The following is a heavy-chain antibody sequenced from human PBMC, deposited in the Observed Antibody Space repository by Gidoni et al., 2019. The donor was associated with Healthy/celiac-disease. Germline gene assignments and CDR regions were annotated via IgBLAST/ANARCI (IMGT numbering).Heavy chain of an antibody. D-gene: IGHD4-4*01. CDR3: ARDPMTTNYYYGMDV. Sequence: VQLVESGGGVVHPGRSLRLSCAASGFTFSSYAMHWVRQAPAKGMEWVAVISYDGSNKYYADSVKGRFTISRDNSKNTLYLQMNSLRAEDTAVYYCARDPMTTNYYYGMDVWGQGTTVTVSS. J-gene: IGHJ6*02. V-gene: IGHV3-30-3*01. CDR1: GFTFSSYA. CDR2: ISYDGSNK.